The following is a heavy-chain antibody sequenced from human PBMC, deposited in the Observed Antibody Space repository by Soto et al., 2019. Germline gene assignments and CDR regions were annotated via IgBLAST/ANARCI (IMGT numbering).Heavy chain of an antibody. CDR3: ARRGAMVRGVIIVYAFDI. J-gene: IGHJ3*02. CDR1: GGSISSGGYS. D-gene: IGHD3-10*01. CDR2: IYHSGST. V-gene: IGHV4-30-2*01. Sequence: PSEILSLTCAVSGGSISSGGYSWSWIRQPPGKGLEWIGYIYHSGSTYYNPSLKSRVTISVDRSKNQFSLKLSSVTAADTAVYYCARRGAMVRGVIIVYAFDIWGQGTMVTVSS.